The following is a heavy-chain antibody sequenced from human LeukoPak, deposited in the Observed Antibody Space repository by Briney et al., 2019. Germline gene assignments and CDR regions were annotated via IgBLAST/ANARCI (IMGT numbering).Heavy chain of an antibody. D-gene: IGHD1-26*01. CDR1: GFTFTSSA. Sequence: ASVKVSCKASGFTFTSSAMQWVRQARGQRLEWIGWIVVGSGNTNYAQKFQKRVTITRDMSTSTAYMELSSLRSEDTAVYCCAADGIVGAPFTFDIWGQGTMVTVSS. CDR3: AADGIVGAPFTFDI. J-gene: IGHJ3*02. V-gene: IGHV1-58*02. CDR2: IVVGSGNT.